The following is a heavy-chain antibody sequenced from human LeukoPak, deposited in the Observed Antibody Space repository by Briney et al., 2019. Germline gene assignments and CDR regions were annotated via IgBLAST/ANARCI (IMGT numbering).Heavy chain of an antibody. J-gene: IGHJ4*02. D-gene: IGHD2-2*01. CDR2: INPNSGGT. CDR3: ASEYCSSTNCYDWYFDY. Sequence: ASVKVSCKASGYTFTGYYMHWVRQAPGQGLEWMGWINPNSGGTNYAQKFQGRVTMTRDTSISTAYMELSRLRSGDTAVYYCASEYCSSTNCYDWYFDYWGQGTLVTVSS. V-gene: IGHV1-2*02. CDR1: GYTFTGYY.